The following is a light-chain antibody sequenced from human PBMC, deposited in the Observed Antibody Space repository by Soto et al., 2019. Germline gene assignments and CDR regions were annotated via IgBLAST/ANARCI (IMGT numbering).Light chain of an antibody. CDR2: DAS. J-gene: IGKJ5*01. CDR1: QTINNY. CDR3: QQYENLPT. Sequence: DIRMTQSPSSLSASVGDRVTITCQASQTINNYLNLYQQKPGRAPKLLIYDASNLEAGVPSRFRGSGSGTDFTFTISRLQPEDIATYYCQQYENLPTFGQGTRLEIK. V-gene: IGKV1-33*01.